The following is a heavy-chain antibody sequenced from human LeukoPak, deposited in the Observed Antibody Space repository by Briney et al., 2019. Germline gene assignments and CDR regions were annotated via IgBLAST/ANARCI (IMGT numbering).Heavy chain of an antibody. CDR2: ITGSGDRT. CDR1: GFTFGSYM. Sequence: PGGSLRLSCAASGFTFGSYMMTWVRQAPGRGLEWVSSITGSGDRTYYADSVQGRFAMSRDNSKNTLYLQMSSLRAEDAAVYYCARDSGSYLQPTDYWGQGTLVTVSS. CDR3: ARDSGSYLQPTDY. D-gene: IGHD1-26*01. J-gene: IGHJ4*02. V-gene: IGHV3-23*01.